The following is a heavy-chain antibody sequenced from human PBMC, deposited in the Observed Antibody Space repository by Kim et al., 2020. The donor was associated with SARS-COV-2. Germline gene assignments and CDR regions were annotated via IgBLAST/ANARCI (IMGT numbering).Heavy chain of an antibody. D-gene: IGHD3-10*01. Sequence: AASVKGRFTISRDNAKNSLYLKMNSLRAEDTALYYCAKDIGDPYYYGMDVWGQGTTVTVSS. J-gene: IGHJ6*02. V-gene: IGHV3-9*01. CDR3: AKDIGDPYYYGMDV.